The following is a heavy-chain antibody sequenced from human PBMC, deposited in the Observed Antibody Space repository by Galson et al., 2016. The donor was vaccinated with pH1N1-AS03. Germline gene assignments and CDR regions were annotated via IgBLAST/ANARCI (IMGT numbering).Heavy chain of an antibody. V-gene: IGHV3-23*01. CDR1: GFTFSNYA. J-gene: IGHJ3*01. CDR3: AKNFYYDSSGHHLDVSDV. D-gene: IGHD3-22*01. Sequence: SLRLSCAASGFTFSNYAMTWVRQAPGKGLEWVSSVSGSGGSTDTEDSVRDRFSIFRDNSKNTLFLQLNRLRPDDTAVYHCAKNFYYDSSGHHLDVSDVWGQGTAVTVSS. CDR2: VSGSGGST.